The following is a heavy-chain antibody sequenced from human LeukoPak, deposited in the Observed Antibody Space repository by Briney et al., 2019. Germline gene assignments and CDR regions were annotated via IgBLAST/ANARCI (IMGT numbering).Heavy chain of an antibody. J-gene: IGHJ4*02. Sequence: GASVKVSCKASGGTFSSYAISWVRQAPGQGLEWMGGIIPIFGTANYAQKFQGRITMTRDTSTSTVYMELSSLRSEDTAVYYCARDLDGYNYYFDYWGQGTLVTVSS. D-gene: IGHD5-24*01. CDR3: ARDLDGYNYYFDY. V-gene: IGHV1-69*05. CDR1: GGTFSSYA. CDR2: IIPIFGTA.